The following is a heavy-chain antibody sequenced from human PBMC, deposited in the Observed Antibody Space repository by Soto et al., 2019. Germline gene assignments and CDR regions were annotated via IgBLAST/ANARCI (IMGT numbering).Heavy chain of an antibody. CDR2: IYVTGAV. D-gene: IGHD2-21*01. J-gene: IGHJ5*02. V-gene: IGHV4-31*03. CDR3: ARLRIATNNYKWFDP. CDR1: GAALNRGNYY. Sequence: SETLSLTCSVSGAALNRGNYYWSWIRQVPGKGLEWIGHIYVTGAVDYNPSLRDRITISQDTSERQFSLNLRLVTAADTAVYYCARLRIATNNYKWFDPWGQGTLVTVSS.